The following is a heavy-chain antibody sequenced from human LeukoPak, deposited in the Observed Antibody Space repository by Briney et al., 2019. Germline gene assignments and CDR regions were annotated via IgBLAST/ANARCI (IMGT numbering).Heavy chain of an antibody. CDR3: ARDFYDSTGYYYDY. CDR2: ISASGDKT. V-gene: IGHV3-23*01. CDR1: GFSFRDYT. D-gene: IGHD3-22*01. J-gene: IGHJ4*02. Sequence: QPGGSLRPSCAASGFSFRDYTMSWVRQAPGKGLEWISAISASGDKTYFADSVKGRFTISRANSKGTLYLQMNSLRAEDTALYYCARDFYDSTGYYYDYWGQGTLVTVSS.